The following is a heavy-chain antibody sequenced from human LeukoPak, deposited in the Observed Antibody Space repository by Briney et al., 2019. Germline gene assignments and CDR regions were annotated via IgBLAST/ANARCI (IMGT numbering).Heavy chain of an antibody. CDR3: ARERYGEVNWFDP. D-gene: IGHD4-17*01. V-gene: IGHV1-69*04. Sequence: GSSVKVSCKASGGTFSSYAISWVRQAPGQGLEWMGRIIPILGIANYAQRFQGRVTITADKSTSTAYKELSSLRSEDTAVYYCARERYGEVNWFDPWGQGTLVTVSS. CDR1: GGTFSSYA. CDR2: IIPILGIA. J-gene: IGHJ5*02.